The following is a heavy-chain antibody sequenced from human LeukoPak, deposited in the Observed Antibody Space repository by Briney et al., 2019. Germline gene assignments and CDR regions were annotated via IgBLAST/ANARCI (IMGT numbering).Heavy chain of an antibody. D-gene: IGHD2-21*02. J-gene: IGHJ3*02. Sequence: PSETLSLTCAVSGGSFSGYYWSWIRQPPGKGLEWIGYIYYSGSTYYNPSLKSRVTISVDTSKNQFSLKLSSVTAADTAVYYCARDLVVVTALDAFDIWGQGTMVTVSS. CDR1: GGSFSGYY. V-gene: IGHV4-30-4*08. CDR2: IYYSGST. CDR3: ARDLVVVTALDAFDI.